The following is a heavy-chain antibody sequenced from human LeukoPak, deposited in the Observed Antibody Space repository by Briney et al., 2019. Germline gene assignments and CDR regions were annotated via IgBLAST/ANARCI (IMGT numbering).Heavy chain of an antibody. Sequence: GGSLRLSCAASGFTFSSYSMNWVRQAPGKGLQWVGLIKSKSYGGTTKYAASVKGRFSISRDDSKGIAYLQMDSLKIEDTGVYYCTRDSSLDYYGMDVWGQGTTVTVS. CDR1: GFTFSSYS. V-gene: IGHV3-49*04. CDR2: IKSKSYGGTT. CDR3: TRDSSLDYYGMDV. J-gene: IGHJ6*02.